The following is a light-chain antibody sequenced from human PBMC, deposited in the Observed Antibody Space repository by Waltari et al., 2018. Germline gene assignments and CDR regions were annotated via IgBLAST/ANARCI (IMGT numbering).Light chain of an antibody. CDR1: QSISNW. J-gene: IGKJ4*01. V-gene: IGKV1-5*03. CDR2: KAS. Sequence: DIQMTQSPSTLSASVGDRVTITCRASQSISNWLAWYQQKPGKAPKLLIYKASNLESGVPSRVSGSGFGTEFTLTISSLQPDDFATYYCQQFDSYRLTFGGGTKVEIK. CDR3: QQFDSYRLT.